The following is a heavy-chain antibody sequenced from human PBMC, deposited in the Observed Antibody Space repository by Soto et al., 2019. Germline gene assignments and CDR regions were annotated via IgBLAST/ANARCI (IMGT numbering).Heavy chain of an antibody. J-gene: IGHJ6*02. D-gene: IGHD6-19*01. V-gene: IGHV4-31*03. Sequence: SETLSLTCTVSGGSISSGGYYWSWIRQHPGKGLEYIGYIYHSGSTYYKPSLKSRVTISVDTSKNQFSLKLTSVTAADTAVYYCARVRQWPVAPYYYYGMDVWGQGTAVTVSS. CDR1: GGSISSGGYY. CDR3: ARVRQWPVAPYYYYGMDV. CDR2: IYHSGST.